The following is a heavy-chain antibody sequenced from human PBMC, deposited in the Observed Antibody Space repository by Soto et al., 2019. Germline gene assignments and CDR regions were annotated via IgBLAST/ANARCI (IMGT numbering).Heavy chain of an antibody. V-gene: IGHV3-23*01. CDR2: ISGGGGST. CDR1: GFTFSSNA. J-gene: IGHJ4*02. Sequence: EVQLLESGGGLVQPGGSLRLSCAASGFTFSSNAMNWVRQAPGKGLEWVSVISGGGGSTYYADSVKGRFTSSRDNSKNTLYLQMNSLRAEDTAVYYCAKDPWGDYWGQGTLVTVSS. D-gene: IGHD3-16*01. CDR3: AKDPWGDY.